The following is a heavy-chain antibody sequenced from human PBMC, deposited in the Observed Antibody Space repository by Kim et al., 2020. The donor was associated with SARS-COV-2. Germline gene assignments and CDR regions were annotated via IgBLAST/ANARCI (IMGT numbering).Heavy chain of an antibody. CDR3: TRGLQSDYYDYGMDV. Sequence: SETLSLTCTVSGYFISSGYYWGWVRQSPGKGLEWIASIYQSGSTYYNPSLRSRVTISVDTSRNQFSLKVRSVTAADTAMYYCTRGLQSDYYDYGMDVWG. CDR2: IYQSGST. V-gene: IGHV4-38-2*02. D-gene: IGHD4-4*01. CDR1: GYFISSGYY. J-gene: IGHJ6*02.